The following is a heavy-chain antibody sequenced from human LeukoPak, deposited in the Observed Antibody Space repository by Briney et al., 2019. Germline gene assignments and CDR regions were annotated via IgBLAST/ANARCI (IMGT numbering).Heavy chain of an antibody. V-gene: IGHV1-18*01. CDR2: ISAYNGNT. D-gene: IGHD3-3*01. CDR3: ATDGITIFGIINFDS. CDR1: GYTFTSYG. J-gene: IGHJ4*02. Sequence: ASVKVSCKASGYTFTSYGISWVRQAPGQGLEWMGWISAYNGNTNYAQKFQGRVTMTEDTSTDTAYMELSSLTSEDTAVYYCATDGITIFGIINFDSWGQGTLVTVSS.